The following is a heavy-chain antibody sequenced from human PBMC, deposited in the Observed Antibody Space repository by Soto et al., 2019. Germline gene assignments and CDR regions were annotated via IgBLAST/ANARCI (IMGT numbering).Heavy chain of an antibody. CDR1: GFTFSSYA. D-gene: IGHD1-26*01. V-gene: IGHV3-30-3*01. Sequence: VQLVESGGGVVQPGRSLRLSCAASGFTFSSYAMHWVRQAPGKGLEWVAVISYDGSNKYYADSVKGRFTISRDNSKNTLYLQMNSLRAEDTAVYYCARVPGGWELLGYWGQGTLVTVSS. CDR3: ARVPGGWELLGY. J-gene: IGHJ4*02. CDR2: ISYDGSNK.